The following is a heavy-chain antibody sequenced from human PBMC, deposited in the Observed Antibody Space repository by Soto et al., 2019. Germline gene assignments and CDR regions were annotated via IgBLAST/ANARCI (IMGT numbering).Heavy chain of an antibody. CDR2: IYSGGST. CDR3: ARAYCSGGSCYPDALDI. D-gene: IGHD2-15*01. J-gene: IGHJ3*02. Sequence: EVQVVESGGGLVQPGGSLRLSCAASEFTVSSNYMSWVRQAPGKGLEWVSVIYSGGSTYYADSVKGRFTISRDNSKNTLYLQMNSLRAEDTAVYYCARAYCSGGSCYPDALDIWGQGTMVTVSS. V-gene: IGHV3-66*01. CDR1: EFTVSSNY.